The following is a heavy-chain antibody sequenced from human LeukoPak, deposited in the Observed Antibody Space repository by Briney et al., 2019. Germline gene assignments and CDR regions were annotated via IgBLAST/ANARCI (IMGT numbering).Heavy chain of an antibody. D-gene: IGHD3-22*01. Sequence: ASLKVSCKASGYTFTSYDINWVRQASGQGLEWMGWMNPNSAHTGYAQKFQGRVTMTRNTSISTAYMELSSLRSEDTAVYYCARAKGYYYDSSGYFGYWGQGTLVTVSS. V-gene: IGHV1-8*01. J-gene: IGHJ4*02. CDR1: GYTFTSYD. CDR3: ARAKGYYYDSSGYFGY. CDR2: MNPNSAHT.